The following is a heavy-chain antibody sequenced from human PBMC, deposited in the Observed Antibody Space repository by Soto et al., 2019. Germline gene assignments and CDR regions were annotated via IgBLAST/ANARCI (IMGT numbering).Heavy chain of an antibody. Sequence: QVQLVESGGGVVQPGRSLRLSCAASGFTFSSYGMHWVRQAPGKGLEWVAVISYDGSNKYYADSVKGRFTISRDNSKNTLYLQMNSLRAEDTAVYYCANLGDDSSGYYYDYFDYWGQGTLVTVSS. CDR2: ISYDGSNK. D-gene: IGHD3-22*01. CDR1: GFTFSSYG. V-gene: IGHV3-30*18. CDR3: ANLGDDSSGYYYDYFDY. J-gene: IGHJ4*02.